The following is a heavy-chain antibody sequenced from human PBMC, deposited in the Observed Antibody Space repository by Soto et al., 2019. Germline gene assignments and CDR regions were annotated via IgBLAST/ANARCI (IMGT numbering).Heavy chain of an antibody. Sequence: VQLVQSGAEVKKPGASVKVSCKASGYTFTSYGISWVRQAPGQGLEWMGWISAYNGNTNYAQKLQGRVTMTTNTSTSTAYRELRRLRSDYTAVYYCARDSSGWYGDFYYWGQGTLVTVSS. D-gene: IGHD6-19*01. CDR2: ISAYNGNT. J-gene: IGHJ4*02. CDR1: GYTFTSYG. V-gene: IGHV1-18*01. CDR3: ARDSSGWYGDFYY.